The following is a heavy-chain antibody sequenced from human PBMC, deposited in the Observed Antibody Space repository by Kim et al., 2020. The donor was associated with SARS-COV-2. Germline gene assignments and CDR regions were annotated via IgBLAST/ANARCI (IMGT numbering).Heavy chain of an antibody. J-gene: IGHJ4*02. D-gene: IGHD5-12*01. CDR2: ISGSGGST. Sequence: GGSLRLSCAASGFTFSSYAMSWVRQAPGKGLEWVSAISGSGGSTYYADSVKGRFTISRDNSKNTLYLQMNSLRAEDTAVYYCANYDYPEGNFDYWGQGTLVTVSS. CDR3: ANYDYPEGNFDY. V-gene: IGHV3-23*01. CDR1: GFTFSSYA.